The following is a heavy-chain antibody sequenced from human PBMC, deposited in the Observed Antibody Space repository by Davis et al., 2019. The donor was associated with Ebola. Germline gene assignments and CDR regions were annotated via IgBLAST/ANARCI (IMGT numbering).Heavy chain of an antibody. CDR3: AKGSVAVALFDY. V-gene: IGHV3-23*01. Sequence: GSLRLSCAASGFTFSSYAMSWVRQAPGKGLEWVSAISGSAGNTYYADSVKGRFTISRDNSMNTLYLQMNSLRAEDTAVYYCAKGSVAVALFDYWGQGTLVTVSS. CDR2: ISGSAGNT. CDR1: GFTFSSYA. D-gene: IGHD6-19*01. J-gene: IGHJ4*02.